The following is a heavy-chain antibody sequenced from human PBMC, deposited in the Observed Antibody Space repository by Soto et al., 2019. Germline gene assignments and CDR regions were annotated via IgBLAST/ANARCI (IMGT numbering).Heavy chain of an antibody. CDR1: DSTFTGYT. CDR3: ARGTVTSGRWFGP. D-gene: IGHD4-17*01. V-gene: IGHV1-18*04. CDR2: ISSLNGNT. J-gene: IGHJ5*02. Sequence: QVHLVQSETEVKEPGASVTVSCKTSDSTFTGYTINWVRQAPGQGLEWLGWISSLNGNTNYARKYQGRLTMTTNTSAITAYMELRSLGSDATAVYFCARGTVTSGRWFGPWGQGTLVTVSS.